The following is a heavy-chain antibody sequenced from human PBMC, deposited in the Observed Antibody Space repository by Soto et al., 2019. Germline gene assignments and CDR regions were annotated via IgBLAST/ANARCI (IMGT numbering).Heavy chain of an antibody. J-gene: IGHJ3*02. D-gene: IGHD3-22*01. CDR3: ARAQGPYYYYSNVPDAFDI. V-gene: IGHV1-69*12. CDR1: GGTFSSYA. CDR2: IIPIFGTA. Sequence: QVQLVQSGAEVKKPGSSVKVSCKASGGTFSSYAISWVRQAPGQGIEWMGGIIPIFGTANYAQKFQGRVTITADESTSTAYMELSSLRSEDTGVYYCARAQGPYYYYSNVPDAFDIWGKGTMVTVSS.